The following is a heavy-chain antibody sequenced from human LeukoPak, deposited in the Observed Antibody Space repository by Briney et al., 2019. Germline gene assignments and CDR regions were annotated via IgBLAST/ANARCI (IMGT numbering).Heavy chain of an antibody. CDR3: AKDKYYGDFGYDY. D-gene: IGHD4-17*01. V-gene: IGHV3-23*01. Sequence: GGSLRLSCAASGFTFSSYAMSWVRQAPGKGLKWVSSISGSGGSTYYADSVKGRFTISRDNSKNTLYLQMNSLRAEDTAIYFCAKDKYYGDFGYDYWGQGTLVTVSS. CDR2: ISGSGGST. CDR1: GFTFSSYA. J-gene: IGHJ4*02.